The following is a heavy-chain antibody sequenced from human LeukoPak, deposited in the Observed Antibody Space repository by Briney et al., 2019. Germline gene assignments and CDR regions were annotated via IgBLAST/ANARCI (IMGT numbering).Heavy chain of an antibody. Sequence: GGSLRLSCAASGFTFSSYAMSWVRQAPGKGLEWVSGISGSGDNTYYADSVKGRFTISRDNSKNTLYMQVNSLGTEDTAAYYCAKGGYYDSSGSFYFDYWGQGTLVTVSS. CDR3: AKGGYYDSSGSFYFDY. V-gene: IGHV3-23*01. CDR2: ISGSGDNT. CDR1: GFTFSSYA. D-gene: IGHD3-22*01. J-gene: IGHJ4*02.